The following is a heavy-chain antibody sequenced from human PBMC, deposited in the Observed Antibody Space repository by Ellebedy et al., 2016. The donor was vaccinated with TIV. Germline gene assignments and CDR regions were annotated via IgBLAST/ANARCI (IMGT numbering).Heavy chain of an antibody. CDR3: ARESRGWELGMDV. V-gene: IGHV3-21*01. Sequence: GESLKISCAASGFTFSSYSMNWVRQAPGKGLEWVSSISSSSSYIYYADSVKGRFTISRDNAKNSLYLQMNSLRAEDTAVYYCARESRGWELGMDVWGQGTTVTVSS. D-gene: IGHD1-26*01. CDR2: ISSSSSYI. J-gene: IGHJ6*02. CDR1: GFTFSSYS.